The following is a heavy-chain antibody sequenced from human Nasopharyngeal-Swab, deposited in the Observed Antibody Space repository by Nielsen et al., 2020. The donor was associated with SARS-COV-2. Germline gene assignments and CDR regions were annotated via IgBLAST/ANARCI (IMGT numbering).Heavy chain of an antibody. CDR1: GGSISSSSYY. J-gene: IGHJ6*02. D-gene: IGHD1-20*01. V-gene: IGHV4-39*07. CDR2: IYYSGST. Sequence: SETLSLTCTVSGGSISSSSYYWGWIRQPPGKGLEWIGSIYYSGSTYYNPSLKSRVTISVDTSKNQFSLKLSSVTAADTAVYYCARDPRYNWPHTGYYYGMDVWGQGTTVTVSS. CDR3: ARDPRYNWPHTGYYYGMDV.